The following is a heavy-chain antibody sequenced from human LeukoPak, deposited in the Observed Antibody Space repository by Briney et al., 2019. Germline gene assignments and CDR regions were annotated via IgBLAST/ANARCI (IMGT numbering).Heavy chain of an antibody. Sequence: GGSLRLSCAASGFTFSTYWMHWVRQAPGKGLVWVSRIKSDGGTNYADSVKGRFTISRDNAKNSLYLQMNSLRAEDTAVYYCAEGFTGSYSFDYWGQGTLVTVSS. V-gene: IGHV3-74*01. J-gene: IGHJ4*02. CDR1: GFTFSTYW. D-gene: IGHD1-26*01. CDR3: AEGFTGSYSFDY. CDR2: IKSDGGT.